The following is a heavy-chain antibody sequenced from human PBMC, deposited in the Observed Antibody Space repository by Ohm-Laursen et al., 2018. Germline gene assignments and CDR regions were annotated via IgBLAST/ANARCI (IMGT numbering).Heavy chain of an antibody. CDR1: GYTFTSHY. D-gene: IGHD7-27*01. CDR3: ARDLGLVGTNWGHYFNC. CDR2: INPSGGST. Sequence: ASVKVSCKASGYTFTSHYIHWVRQAPGQGLEWMGIINPSGGSTKYAQKFQGRVTMTRDTSTSTVYMEMSSLRSEDTAVYYCARDLGLVGTNWGHYFNCWGQGTLVTVSS. V-gene: IGHV1-46*01. J-gene: IGHJ4*02.